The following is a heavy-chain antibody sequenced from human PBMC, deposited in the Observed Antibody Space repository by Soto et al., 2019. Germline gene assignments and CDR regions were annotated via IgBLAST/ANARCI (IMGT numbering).Heavy chain of an antibody. CDR2: ISYDGSNK. CDR1: GFTFSSYA. J-gene: IGHJ6*02. D-gene: IGHD1-26*01. V-gene: IGHV3-30-3*01. CDR3: ARDRILIVGATRDYYYGMDV. Sequence: QVQLVESGGGVVQPGRSLRLSCAASGFTFSSYAMHWVRQAPGKGLEWVAVISYDGSNKYYADSVKGRFTISRDNSKNTLYLQMNSLRAEDTAVYYCARDRILIVGATRDYYYGMDVWGQGTTVTVSS.